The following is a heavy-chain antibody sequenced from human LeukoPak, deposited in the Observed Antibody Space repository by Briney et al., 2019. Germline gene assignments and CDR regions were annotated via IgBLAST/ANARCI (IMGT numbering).Heavy chain of an antibody. Sequence: PGGSLRLSCAASGFTFSSYSMNWVRQAPGKGLEWGASISSSSSYIYYADSVKGRFTISRDNAKNSLYLQMNSLRAEDTAVYYCARFVGTHDAFDIWGQGTMVTVSS. J-gene: IGHJ3*02. CDR2: ISSSSSYI. D-gene: IGHD1-26*01. CDR1: GFTFSSYS. CDR3: ARFVGTHDAFDI. V-gene: IGHV3-21*01.